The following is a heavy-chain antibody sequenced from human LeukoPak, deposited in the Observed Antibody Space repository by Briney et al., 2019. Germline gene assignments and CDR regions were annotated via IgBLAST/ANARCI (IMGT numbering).Heavy chain of an antibody. D-gene: IGHD6-19*01. V-gene: IGHV1-46*01. CDR2: INPSGGST. CDR3: AREGSGYPDYDNGMDV. J-gene: IGHJ6*02. Sequence: ASVKVSCKASGYTFTSYYMHWVRQAPGQGLEWMGIINPSGGSTSYAQKFQGRVTMTRDTSTSTVYMELSSLRSEDTAVYYCAREGSGYPDYDNGMDVWGQGTTVTVSS. CDR1: GYTFTSYY.